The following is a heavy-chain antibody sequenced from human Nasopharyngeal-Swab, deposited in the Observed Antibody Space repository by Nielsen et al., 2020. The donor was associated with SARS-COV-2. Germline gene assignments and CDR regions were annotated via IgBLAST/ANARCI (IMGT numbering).Heavy chain of an antibody. D-gene: IGHD2-15*01. J-gene: IGHJ5*02. CDR1: GYTLTDLS. CDR3: ATGPPYCSGGSCYWFDP. Sequence: ASVKVSCKVSGYTLTDLSMHWVRQAPGKGLEWMGGFDPEDGETIYAQKFQGRVTMTEDTSTDTAYMELSSLRSEDTAVYYCATGPPYCSGGSCYWFDPWGQGTLVTVSS. CDR2: FDPEDGET. V-gene: IGHV1-24*01.